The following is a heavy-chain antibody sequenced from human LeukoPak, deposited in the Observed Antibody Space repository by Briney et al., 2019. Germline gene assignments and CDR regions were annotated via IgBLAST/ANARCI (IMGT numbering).Heavy chain of an antibody. D-gene: IGHD1-1*01. CDR3: ARVAKGNDVPSDY. J-gene: IGHJ4*02. CDR2: IIPILGIA. CDR1: GGTFSSYT. V-gene: IGHV1-69*02. Sequence: SVKVSCKASGGTFSSYTISWVRQAPGQGLEWMGRIIPILGIANYAQKFQGRVTITADKSTSTAYMELSSLRSEDTAVYYCARVAKGNDVPSDYWGQGTLVTVSS.